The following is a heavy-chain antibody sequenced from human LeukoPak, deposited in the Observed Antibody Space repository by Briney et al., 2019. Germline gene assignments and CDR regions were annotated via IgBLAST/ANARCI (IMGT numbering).Heavy chain of an antibody. V-gene: IGHV1-8*01. CDR2: MNPNSGNT. D-gene: IGHD3-10*01. CDR3: ARGSEGSGREAYYYYYMDV. CDR1: GYTFTSYD. J-gene: IGHJ6*03. Sequence: GASVRVSCKASGYTFTSYDINWVRQATGQGLEWMGWMNPNSGNTGYAQKFQGRVTMTRNTSISTAYMELSSLRSEDTAVYYCARGSEGSGREAYYYYYMDVWGKGTTVTISS.